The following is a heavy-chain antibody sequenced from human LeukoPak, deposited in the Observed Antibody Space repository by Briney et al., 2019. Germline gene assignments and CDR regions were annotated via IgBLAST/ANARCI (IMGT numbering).Heavy chain of an antibody. D-gene: IGHD5-12*01. J-gene: IGHJ4*02. V-gene: IGHV1-18*01. CDR2: ISGYNGNT. CDR3: ARSSLGTITAGPFDY. CDR1: GYPFSSYG. Sequence: VASVKVSFKASGYPFSSYGIAWGRPAPGQGLEWMGWISGYNGNTNYAQKLQGRVSMTTDTSTTTAYMELRSLTSDDTALYYCARSSLGTITAGPFDYWGQGTLVTVSS.